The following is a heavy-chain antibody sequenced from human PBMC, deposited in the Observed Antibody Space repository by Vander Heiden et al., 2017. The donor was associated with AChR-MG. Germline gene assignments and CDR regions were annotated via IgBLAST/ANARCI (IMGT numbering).Heavy chain of an antibody. Sequence: EVQLVEAGGGLVKPGGSLSLPCAGSGFTVSYYSMNWARQAPGKGLKWVSTISSSGSYIYYADSVKSRFTISRDRANNSLYLQMGSLRVEDTAVYYCARDPWGNFDSWGQGTLVTVSS. CDR3: ARDPWGNFDS. CDR2: ISSSGSYI. J-gene: IGHJ4*02. D-gene: IGHD3-16*01. CDR1: GFTVSYYS. V-gene: IGHV3-21*01.